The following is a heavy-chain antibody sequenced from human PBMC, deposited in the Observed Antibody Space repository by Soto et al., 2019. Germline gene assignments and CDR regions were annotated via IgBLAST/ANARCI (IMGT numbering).Heavy chain of an antibody. D-gene: IGHD1-7*01. V-gene: IGHV4-59*01. Sequence: PSQMISLTCSVCDGCISSYYCSWIRQPPGKGLEWIGYIYYSGSTNYNPSLKSRVTISVDTSKNQFSLKLSSVTAADTAVYYCAGEPITGTTNFDYWGQGTLVTVSS. CDR1: DGCISSYY. J-gene: IGHJ4*02. CDR2: IYYSGST. CDR3: AGEPITGTTNFDY.